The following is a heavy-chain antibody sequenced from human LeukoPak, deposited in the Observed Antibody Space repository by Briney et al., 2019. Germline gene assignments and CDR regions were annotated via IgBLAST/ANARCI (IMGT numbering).Heavy chain of an antibody. J-gene: IGHJ4*02. D-gene: IGHD5-12*01. V-gene: IGHV3-23*01. CDR2: ISGSGSST. CDR1: GFTFNIYA. CDR3: AKDQHGYDKPIDY. Sequence: PGGSLRLSCAASGFTFNIYAMNWVRQASGKGLEWVSTISGSGSSTYYADSVKGRFTIPRDNSKNTLYLQMNSLRAEDTAVYFCAKDQHGYDKPIDYWGQGTLVTVSS.